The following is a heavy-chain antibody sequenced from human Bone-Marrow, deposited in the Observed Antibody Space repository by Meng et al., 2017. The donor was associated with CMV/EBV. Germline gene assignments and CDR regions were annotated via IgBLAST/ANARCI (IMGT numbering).Heavy chain of an antibody. CDR3: ARKRGSYYGGDDYYYGMDV. V-gene: IGHV3-48*04. J-gene: IGHJ6*01. CDR2: ISSSSSTI. CDR1: GFTFSSYS. D-gene: IGHD1-26*01. Sequence: GGSLRLSCAASGFTFSSYSMNWVRQAPGKGLEWVSYISSSSSTIYYADSVKGRFTISRDNAKNSLYLQMNSLRAEDTAVYYCARKRGSYYGGDDYYYGMDVWGQGTTVTVSS.